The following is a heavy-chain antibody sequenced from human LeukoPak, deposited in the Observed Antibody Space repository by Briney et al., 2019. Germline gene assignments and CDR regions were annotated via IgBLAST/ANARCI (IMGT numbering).Heavy chain of an antibody. D-gene: IGHD3-10*01. J-gene: IGHJ4*02. CDR3: AGCYGSGSYYYY. CDR1: GYTFTGYY. Sequence: ASVKVSCKASGYTFTGYYMHWVRQAPGQGLEWMGWINPNSGGTNYAQKFQGRVTMTRDTSISTAYMELSRLRSDDTAVYYCAGCYGSGSYYYYWGQGTLVTVSS. CDR2: INPNSGGT. V-gene: IGHV1-2*02.